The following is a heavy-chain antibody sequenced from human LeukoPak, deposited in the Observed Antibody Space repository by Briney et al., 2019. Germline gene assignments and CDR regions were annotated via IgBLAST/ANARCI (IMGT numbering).Heavy chain of an antibody. V-gene: IGHV4-59*01. CDR1: GGSISSYY. D-gene: IGHD3-3*01. CDR2: IYYSGST. Sequence: SETLSLTCTISGGSISSYYWSWIRQPPGKGLGWIGYIYYSGSTNYNPSLKSRVTISVDTSKNQFSLKLSSVAAADTAVYYCARDSQITIFGVTKNYFDIWGQGTMVTVSS. CDR3: ARDSQITIFGVTKNYFDI. J-gene: IGHJ3*02.